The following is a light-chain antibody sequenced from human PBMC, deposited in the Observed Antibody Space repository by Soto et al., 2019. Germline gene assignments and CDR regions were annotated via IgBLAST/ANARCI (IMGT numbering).Light chain of an antibody. J-gene: IGKJ1*01. Sequence: DIQMTQSPSTLSASVGDRVIITCRASQSISSWLAWYQQKPGKAPKLLIYKASSLESGVPSRFSGSGSGTEFTLTISSLQPDDFATYYCQHYDSYSWTFGQGTKVDIK. CDR1: QSISSW. CDR3: QHYDSYSWT. CDR2: KAS. V-gene: IGKV1-5*03.